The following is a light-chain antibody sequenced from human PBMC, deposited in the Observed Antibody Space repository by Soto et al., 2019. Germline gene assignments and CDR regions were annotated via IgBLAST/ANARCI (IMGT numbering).Light chain of an antibody. CDR1: QNSHNY. Sequence: EIVLTQSPATLSLSPGERATLSCRASQNSHNYLAWYQQKPGQPPRLLIYDVSNRATGIPARFSGSASGTVFTLTISSLELDDFAIYYCLQRSNWPLTFGGGTKVEIK. J-gene: IGKJ4*01. V-gene: IGKV3-11*01. CDR3: LQRSNWPLT. CDR2: DVS.